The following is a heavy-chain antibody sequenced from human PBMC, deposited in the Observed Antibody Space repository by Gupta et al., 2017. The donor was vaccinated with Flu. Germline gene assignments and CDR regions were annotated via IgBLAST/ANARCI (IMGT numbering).Heavy chain of an antibody. CDR2: IYYSGST. Sequence: QLQLQESGPGLVKPSETLSLTCTVSGGSISSSSYYWGWIRQPPGKGLEWIGSIYYSGSTYYNPSLKSRVTISVDTSKNQFSLKLSSVTAADTAVYYCARLKLLWFGDPRFYFDYWGQGTLVTVSS. D-gene: IGHD3-10*01. V-gene: IGHV4-39*01. CDR3: ARLKLLWFGDPRFYFDY. J-gene: IGHJ4*02. CDR1: GGSISSSSYY.